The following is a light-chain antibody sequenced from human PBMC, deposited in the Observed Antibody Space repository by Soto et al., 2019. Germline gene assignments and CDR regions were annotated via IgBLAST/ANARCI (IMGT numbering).Light chain of an antibody. CDR2: GAS. CDR3: RQYGSSPSYT. CDR1: QSVSSSSY. V-gene: IGKV3-20*01. J-gene: IGKJ2*01. Sequence: EIVLTQSPGTLSLSPGERATLSCRASQSVSSSSYLAWYQQKTGQAPRLLIYGASSRPTGIPDRFSGSGSATDFTLTISRLEPEDFAVYYCRQYGSSPSYTFGQGTKLEIK.